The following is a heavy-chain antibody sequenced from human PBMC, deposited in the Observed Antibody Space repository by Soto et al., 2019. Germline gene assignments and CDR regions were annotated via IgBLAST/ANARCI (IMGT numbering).Heavy chain of an antibody. CDR1: GGSFSGYY. D-gene: IGHD3-22*01. J-gene: IGHJ4*02. Sequence: QVQLQQWGAGLVKPSETLSLTCAVYGGSFSGYYWSWIRQPPAKGLEWIGEVNHRGTTNYNPSLKSRVTISVDRSKNQIFLKLSSVTAADTAVYYCARAYDTSGYGDYWGQGTLVTVSS. CDR2: VNHRGTT. V-gene: IGHV4-34*01. CDR3: ARAYDTSGYGDY.